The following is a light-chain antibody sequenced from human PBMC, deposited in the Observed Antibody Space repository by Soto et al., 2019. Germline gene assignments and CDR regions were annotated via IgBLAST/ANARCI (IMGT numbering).Light chain of an antibody. CDR3: QQYGSSWT. V-gene: IGKV3-20*01. J-gene: IGKJ2*02. CDR1: QSVSSSY. Sequence: EIVLTQSPGTLSLSPGERATLSCRASQSVSSSYLAWYQQKPGQAPSLLIYRASSRATGIPVRFSGSRSGTDFTLTISRLEPEDFAVYYCQQYGSSWTFGQGTKLEIK. CDR2: RAS.